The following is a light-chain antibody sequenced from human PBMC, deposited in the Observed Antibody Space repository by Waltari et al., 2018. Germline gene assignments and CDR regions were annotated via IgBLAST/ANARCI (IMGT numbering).Light chain of an antibody. CDR3: SSYTGIRSVI. CDR2: EVN. CDR1: SREVGSYIH. Sequence: QSALTQPPSASGSPGQSVTIPCSGTSREVGSYIHVSWYQQHPGKAPRPIIYEVNKRPSGFPVRFSASTSGNTASLTVSGLQSEDEAVYFCSSYTGIRSVIFGGGTHLSVL. V-gene: IGLV2-8*01. J-gene: IGLJ2*01.